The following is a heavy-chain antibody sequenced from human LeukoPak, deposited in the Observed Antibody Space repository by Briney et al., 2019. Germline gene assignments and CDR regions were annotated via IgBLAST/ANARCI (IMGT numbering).Heavy chain of an antibody. CDR2: TRNKANSYTT. CDR1: GFTFGDHY. D-gene: IGHD3-16*02. CDR3: ARVRRLGELPSGY. Sequence: GGSLRLSCAAPGFTFGDHYMDWVRQAPGKGLEWVGRTRNKANSYTTEYAASVKGRFTISRDDSKNSLYLQMNSLKTEDTAVYYCARVRRLGELPSGYWGQGTLVTVSS. V-gene: IGHV3-72*01. J-gene: IGHJ4*02.